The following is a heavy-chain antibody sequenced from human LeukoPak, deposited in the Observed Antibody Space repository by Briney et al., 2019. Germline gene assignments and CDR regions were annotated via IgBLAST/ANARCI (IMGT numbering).Heavy chain of an antibody. CDR2: ISSSSSTI. J-gene: IGHJ6*03. CDR3: AGTPHPYSSGWYGDYYYYMDV. V-gene: IGHV3-48*01. Sequence: GGSLRLSCAASGFAFSSYSMNWVRQAPGKGLEWVSYISSSSSTIYYADSVKGRFTISRDNSKNTLYLQMNSLRAEDTAVYYCAGTPHPYSSGWYGDYYYYMDVWGKGTTVTVSS. CDR1: GFAFSSYS. D-gene: IGHD6-19*01.